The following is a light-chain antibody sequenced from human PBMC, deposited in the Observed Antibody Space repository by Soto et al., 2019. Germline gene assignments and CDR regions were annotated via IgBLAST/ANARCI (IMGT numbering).Light chain of an antibody. J-gene: IGLJ2*01. CDR1: SSDVGGYQY. CDR2: EVT. V-gene: IGLV2-14*01. CDR3: SSLTSSSTRV. Sequence: QSALTQPASVSGSPGQSIAISCTGTSSDVGGYQYVSWYQQHPGKAPKLLIYEVTKRLSGVSDRFSGSKSGNTASLTISGLQAEDEADYYCSSLTSSSTRVFGGGTKLTVL.